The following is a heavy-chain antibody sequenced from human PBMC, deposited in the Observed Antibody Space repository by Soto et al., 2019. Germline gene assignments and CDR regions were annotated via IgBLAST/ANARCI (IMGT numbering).Heavy chain of an antibody. CDR2: IYYSGAT. CDR3: APVGLGTTTVDS. D-gene: IGHD4-17*01. Sequence: QLQLRESGPGLVQPSETLSLTCLVSGGSISSSTYYWGWIRQPPGKGLEWIGSIYYSGATYYNPSVRSGITLPMDRSKKHFSLKLTSATAADTAIYYCAPVGLGTTTVDSWWQGTQVSVSS. CDR1: GGSISSSTYY. J-gene: IGHJ4*02. V-gene: IGHV4-39*02.